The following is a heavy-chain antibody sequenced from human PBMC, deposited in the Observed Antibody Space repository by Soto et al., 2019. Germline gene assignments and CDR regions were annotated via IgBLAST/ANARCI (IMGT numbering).Heavy chain of an antibody. Sequence: SETLSLTCTVSGGSISSGDYYWSWIRQPPGKGLEWIGYIYYSGSTYYNPSLKSRVTISVDTSKNQFSLKLSSVTAADTAVYYCARDPGGYEPIDYWGQGTLVTVSS. CDR3: ARDPGGYEPIDY. J-gene: IGHJ4*02. CDR2: IYYSGST. D-gene: IGHD5-12*01. CDR1: GGSISSGDYY. V-gene: IGHV4-30-4*01.